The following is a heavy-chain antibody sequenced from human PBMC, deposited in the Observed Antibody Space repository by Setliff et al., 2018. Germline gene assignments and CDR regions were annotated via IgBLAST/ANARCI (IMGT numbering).Heavy chain of an antibody. CDR2: IYYSGIT. D-gene: IGHD3-16*02. J-gene: IGHJ4*02. V-gene: IGHV4-59*08. Sequence: SETLSLTCTVSGGSISTYYWNWIRQSPGKGLEWIAYIYYSGITDYNPSLKSRVTIPVDTSKNQFSLKLSSVTAADTAVYYCASSPTFGGVIVDYWSQGTLVTVSS. CDR3: ASSPTFGGVIVDY. CDR1: GGSISTYY.